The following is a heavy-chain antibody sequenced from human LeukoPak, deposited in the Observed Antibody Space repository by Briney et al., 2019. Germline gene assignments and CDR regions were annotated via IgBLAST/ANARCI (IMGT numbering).Heavy chain of an antibody. Sequence: SETLSLTCTVSGYSISSGYYWGWIRQPPGKGLEWIGSIYHSGSTYYNPSLKSRVTISVDTSKNQFSLKLSSVTAADTAVYYCARHYDPQPFDVFDVWGQGTMVTVSS. CDR2: IYHSGST. CDR1: GYSISSGYY. J-gene: IGHJ3*01. D-gene: IGHD3-3*01. V-gene: IGHV4-38-2*02. CDR3: ARHYDPQPFDVFDV.